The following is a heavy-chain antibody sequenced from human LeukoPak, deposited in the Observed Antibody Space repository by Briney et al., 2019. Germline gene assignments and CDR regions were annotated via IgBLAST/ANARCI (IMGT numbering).Heavy chain of an antibody. V-gene: IGHV1-2*02. J-gene: IGHJ5*02. Sequence: ASVKVSCKASGYTFTGYYMHWVQQAPGQGLEWMGWINPNSGGTNYAQKFQGRVTMTRDTSISTAYMELSRLRSDDTAVYYCARREDRWNWFDPWGQGTLVTVSS. CDR2: INPNSGGT. D-gene: IGHD5-24*01. CDR1: GYTFTGYY. CDR3: ARREDRWNWFDP.